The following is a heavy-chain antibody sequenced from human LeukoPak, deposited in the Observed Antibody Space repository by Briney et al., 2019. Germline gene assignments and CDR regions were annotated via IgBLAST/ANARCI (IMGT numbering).Heavy chain of an antibody. CDR3: ARSVPYSSPSSS. CDR1: GYIFTGYY. Sequence: ASVKVSCKTSGYIFTGYYIPWVQQAPGQGLEWMGWINPNNGDTNYAQKFQGRVTMTRDTSISTAYMDLTGLRSDDTAVYYCARSVPYSSPSSSWGPGTLVTVSS. J-gene: IGHJ5*02. CDR2: INPNNGDT. V-gene: IGHV1-2*02. D-gene: IGHD6-13*01.